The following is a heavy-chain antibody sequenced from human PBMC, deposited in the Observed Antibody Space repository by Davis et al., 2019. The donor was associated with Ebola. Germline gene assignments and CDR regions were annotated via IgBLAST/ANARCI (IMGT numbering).Heavy chain of an antibody. V-gene: IGHV3-48*02. J-gene: IGHJ6*02. CDR3: ARVDDYSHNSGYYQYYYTYGMDV. CDR2: TSSDTNTI. CDR1: GSGSSGFN. Sequence: GGSLRPSCAASGSGSSGFNMNWVRQAPGKGLEWSSYTSSDTNTIYHAPSVRGRFTIPRDNAQRSLYLQMNSLRDEYTAVCYCARVDDYSHNSGYYQYYYTYGMDVWGQGTTVTVSS. D-gene: IGHD3-22*01.